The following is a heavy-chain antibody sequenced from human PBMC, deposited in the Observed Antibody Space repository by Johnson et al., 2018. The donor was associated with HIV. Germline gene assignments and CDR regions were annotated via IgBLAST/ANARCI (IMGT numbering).Heavy chain of an antibody. CDR2: INWNGGCT. CDR3: AKDLDTLAPYVAFDI. D-gene: IGHD2/OR15-2a*01. CDR1: GFTFDDYG. V-gene: IGHV3-20*04. J-gene: IGHJ3*02. Sequence: VQLVESGGGVVRPGGSLRLSCAASGFTFDDYGMSWVRQAPVKGLEWVSGINWNGGCTGYADSVKGRFTISRDNAKNSLYLQMNSLTAEDTAVYYCAKDLDTLAPYVAFDIWGQGTMVSVSS.